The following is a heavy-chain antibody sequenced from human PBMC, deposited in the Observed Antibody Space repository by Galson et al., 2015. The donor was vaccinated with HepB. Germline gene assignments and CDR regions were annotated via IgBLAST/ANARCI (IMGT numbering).Heavy chain of an antibody. V-gene: IGHV3-30*04. CDR3: ARDYYYGSGSYYSSSWFDP. D-gene: IGHD3-10*01. CDR2: ISYDGSNK. J-gene: IGHJ5*02. CDR1: GFTFSSYA. Sequence: SLRLSCAASGFTFSSYAMHWVRQAPGKGLEWVAVISYDGSNKYYADSVKGRFTISRDNSKNTLYLQMNSLRAEDTAVYYCARDYYYGSGSYYSSSWFDPWGQGTLVTVSS.